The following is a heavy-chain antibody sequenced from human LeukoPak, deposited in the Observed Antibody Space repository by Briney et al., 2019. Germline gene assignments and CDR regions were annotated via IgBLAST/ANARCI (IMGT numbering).Heavy chain of an antibody. CDR1: GYSFSSHD. D-gene: IGHD5-24*01. Sequence: GASVKVSCEASGYSFSSHDINWVRQAPGQGLEWMGRIIPILGIANYAQKFQGRVTITADKSTSTAYMELSSLRSEDTAVYYCARVDGYNTGGFDYWGQGTLVTVSS. V-gene: IGHV1-69*04. CDR2: IIPILGIA. CDR3: ARVDGYNTGGFDY. J-gene: IGHJ4*02.